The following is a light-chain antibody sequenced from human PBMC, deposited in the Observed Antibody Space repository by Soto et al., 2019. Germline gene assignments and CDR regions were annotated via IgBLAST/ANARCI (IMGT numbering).Light chain of an antibody. Sequence: QSALTQPASVSGSPGQSITISCTGTSSGVGGYNYVSWYQQHPGKAPKLLICDVTNRPSGVSNRFSGSKSGNTASLTISGLQTEDEADYYCSSFASSIPLVFGGGPKLTVL. CDR3: SSFASSIPLV. CDR2: DVT. V-gene: IGLV2-14*03. CDR1: SSGVGGYNY. J-gene: IGLJ2*01.